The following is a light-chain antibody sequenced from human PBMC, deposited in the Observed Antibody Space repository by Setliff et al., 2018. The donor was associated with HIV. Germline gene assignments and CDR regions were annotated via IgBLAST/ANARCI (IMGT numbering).Light chain of an antibody. V-gene: IGLV2-14*01. Sequence: QSALTQPASVSGSPGQSITIPCTGTSSDVGGYNYVSWYQQHPGKVPKLIIYEVSNRPSGVSNRFSGSKSDNTASLTISGLQAEDEADYYCSSNTRSRTRVFGTGTKVTVL. CDR3: SSNTRSRTRV. CDR1: SSDVGGYNY. J-gene: IGLJ1*01. CDR2: EVS.